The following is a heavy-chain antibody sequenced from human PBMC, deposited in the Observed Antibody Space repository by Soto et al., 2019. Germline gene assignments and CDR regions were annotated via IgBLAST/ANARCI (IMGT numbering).Heavy chain of an antibody. Sequence: ASVKVSCKVSGYTLTELSMHWVRQAPGKGLEWMGGFDPEDGETIYAQKFQGRVTMTEDTSTDTAYMELSSLRSEDTAVYYCAKDLMGTGTTSIWGQGTMVTVSS. CDR2: FDPEDGET. J-gene: IGHJ3*02. CDR1: GYTLTELS. V-gene: IGHV1-24*01. CDR3: AKDLMGTGTTSI. D-gene: IGHD1-1*01.